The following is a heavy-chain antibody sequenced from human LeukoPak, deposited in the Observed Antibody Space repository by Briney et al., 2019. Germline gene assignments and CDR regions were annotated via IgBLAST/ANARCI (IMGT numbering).Heavy chain of an antibody. CDR1: GFTFSSYA. V-gene: IGHV3-30-3*01. Sequence: GGSLRLSCAASGFTFSSYAMHWVRQAPGKGLEWVAVISYDGSNKYYVDSVKGRFTISRDNSKNTLYLQMNSLRAEDTAVYYCARDPPTDYWGQGTLVTVSS. J-gene: IGHJ4*02. CDR3: ARDPPTDY. CDR2: ISYDGSNK.